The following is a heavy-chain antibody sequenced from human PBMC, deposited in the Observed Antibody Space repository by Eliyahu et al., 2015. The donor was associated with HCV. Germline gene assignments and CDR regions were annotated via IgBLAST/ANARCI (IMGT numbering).Heavy chain of an antibody. J-gene: IGHJ6*03. CDR2: IKQDGSEK. CDR1: GFTFSSYW. D-gene: IGHD1-20*01. CDR3: ARDRVTGTYYYYYYMDV. V-gene: IGHV3-7*01. Sequence: EVQLVESGGGLVQPGGSLRLSCAASGFTFSSYWMSWVRQAPGKGLEWVANIKQDGSEKYYVDSVKGRFTISTRDNAKNSLYLQMNSMLRAEDTAVYYCARDRVTGTYYYYYYMDVWGKGTTVTVSS.